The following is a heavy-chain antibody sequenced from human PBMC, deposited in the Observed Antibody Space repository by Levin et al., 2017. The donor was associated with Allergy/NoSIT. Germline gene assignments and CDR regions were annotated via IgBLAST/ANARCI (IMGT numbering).Heavy chain of an antibody. V-gene: IGHV3-23*01. Sequence: GGSLRLSCAASGFTFSSYAMSWVRQAPGKGLEWVSVITGSGGITFYADSVKGRFTISRDNSKNTLYLQMNSLRAEDTAVYYCARPGSLGYGTPAYWGQGTLVTVSS. D-gene: IGHD3-10*01. CDR3: ARPGSLGYGTPAY. CDR2: ITGSGGIT. CDR1: GFTFSSYA. J-gene: IGHJ4*02.